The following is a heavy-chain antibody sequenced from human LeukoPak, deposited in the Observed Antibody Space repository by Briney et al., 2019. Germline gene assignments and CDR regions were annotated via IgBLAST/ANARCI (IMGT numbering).Heavy chain of an antibody. CDR1: GGSISSSSYY. V-gene: IGHV4-39*01. CDR2: IYYSGST. CDR3: ARHRGVYYYGSGSYYPFDY. J-gene: IGHJ4*02. Sequence: KPSETLSLTCTVSGGSISSSSYYWGWIRQPPGKGLEWIGSIYYSGSTYYNPSLKSRVTISVDTSKNQFSLKLSSVTAADTAVYYCARHRGVYYYGSGSYYPFDYWGQGTLVTVSS. D-gene: IGHD3-10*01.